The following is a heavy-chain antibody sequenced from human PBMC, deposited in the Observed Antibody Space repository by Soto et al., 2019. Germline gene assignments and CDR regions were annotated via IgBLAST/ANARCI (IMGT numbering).Heavy chain of an antibody. J-gene: IGHJ4*02. CDR1: GFTFSSYA. CDR3: AYSSTPFDY. D-gene: IGHD6-13*01. Sequence: EVQLLESGGGLVQPGGSLRLSCAASGFTFSSYAMSWVRQAPGKGLEWVSASSGSGGSTYYADSVKGRFTISRDNAKNTLYLQMNSLRAEDTALYYCAYSSTPFDYWGQGTLVTVSS. V-gene: IGHV3-23*01. CDR2: SSGSGGST.